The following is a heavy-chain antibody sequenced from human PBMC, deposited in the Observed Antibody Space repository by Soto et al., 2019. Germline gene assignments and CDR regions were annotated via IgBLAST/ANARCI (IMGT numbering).Heavy chain of an antibody. CDR2: ISGSGGST. D-gene: IGHD3-3*01. J-gene: IGHJ6*02. V-gene: IGHV3-23*01. CDR1: GFTFSSYA. Sequence: GGSLRLSCAASGFTFSSYAMSRVRQAPGKGLEWVSAISGSGGSTYYADSVKGRFTISRDNSKNTLYLQMNSLRAEDTAVYYCAKGLRYYDFWSGFLRPDYYGMDVWGQGTTVTVSS. CDR3: AKGLRYYDFWSGFLRPDYYGMDV.